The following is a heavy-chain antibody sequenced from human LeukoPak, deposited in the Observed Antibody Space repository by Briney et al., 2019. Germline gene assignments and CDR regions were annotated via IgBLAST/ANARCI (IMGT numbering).Heavy chain of an antibody. CDR2: INPNSGGT. Sequence: ASVKVSCKASGYTFTGYYMHWVRQAPGQGPEWMGRINPNSGGTNYAQKFQGRVTMTRDTSISTAYMELSRLTSDDTAVYYCARALCGVLPGVMDVWGQGTTVTVSS. CDR3: ARALCGVLPGVMDV. D-gene: IGHD3-3*01. V-gene: IGHV1-2*06. J-gene: IGHJ6*02. CDR1: GYTFTGYY.